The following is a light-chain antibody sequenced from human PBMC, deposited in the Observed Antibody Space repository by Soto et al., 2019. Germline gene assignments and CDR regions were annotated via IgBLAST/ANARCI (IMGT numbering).Light chain of an antibody. Sequence: DVVMTRSPLSLPVTLGQPASISCRSSQSLVHSDGNTYLNWFQQRPGQSPRRLIYKVSNRDSGVPDRFSGSGSGTDFTLKISRVEAEDVGVYYCMQGLQIPPTYGPGTKVDIK. V-gene: IGKV2-30*02. CDR3: MQGLQIPPT. CDR2: KVS. J-gene: IGKJ3*01. CDR1: QSLVHSDGNTY.